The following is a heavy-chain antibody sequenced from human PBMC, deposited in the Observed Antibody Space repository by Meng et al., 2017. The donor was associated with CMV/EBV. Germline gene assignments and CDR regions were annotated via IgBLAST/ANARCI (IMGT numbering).Heavy chain of an antibody. D-gene: IGHD3-3*01. J-gene: IGHJ6*02. Sequence: ASVKVSCKASGYTFTGYYMHWVRQAPGQGLEWMGWINPNSGGTNYAQKFQGRVTMTRDTSISTAYMELSRLRSDDTAVYYCARGHNYDFWSGYYTGIGEGIDVWGQGTTVTVSS. CDR3: ARGHNYDFWSGYYTGIGEGIDV. CDR1: GYTFTGYY. CDR2: INPNSGGT. V-gene: IGHV1-2*02.